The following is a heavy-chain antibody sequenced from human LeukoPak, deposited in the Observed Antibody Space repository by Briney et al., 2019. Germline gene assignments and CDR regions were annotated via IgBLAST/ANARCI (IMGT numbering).Heavy chain of an antibody. CDR3: ARHPHQRSSSWYGAGVYWYFDL. CDR1: GFTFSSYG. J-gene: IGHJ2*01. CDR2: IRYDGSNK. V-gene: IGHV3-30*02. Sequence: GGSLRLSCAASGFTFSSYGMHWVRQAPGKGLEWVAFIRYDGSNKYYADSVKGRFTISRDNSKNTLYLQMNSLRAEDTAVYYCARHPHQRSSSWYGAGVYWYFDLWGRGTLVTVSS. D-gene: IGHD6-13*01.